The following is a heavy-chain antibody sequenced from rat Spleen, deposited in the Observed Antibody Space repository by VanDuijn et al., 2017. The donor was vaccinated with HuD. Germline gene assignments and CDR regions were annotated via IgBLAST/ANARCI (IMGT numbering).Heavy chain of an antibody. D-gene: IGHD1-10*01. CDR2: ISYGDSSGHSST. Sequence: EVQLVESGGGLVQSGRSLRLSCVASGFTFNNYWMTWIRQAPTKGLEWVATISYGDSSGHSSTYYRDSVKGRFTISRDNAKSTLYLQMDSLRSEDTATYYCATRGYNNYWYFDFWGPGTMVTVSS. J-gene: IGHJ1*01. V-gene: IGHV5-29*01. CDR1: GFTFNNYW. CDR3: ATRGYNNYWYFDF.